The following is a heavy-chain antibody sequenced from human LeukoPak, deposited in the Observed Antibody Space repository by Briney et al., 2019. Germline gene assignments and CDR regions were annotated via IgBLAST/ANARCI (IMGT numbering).Heavy chain of an antibody. CDR1: GGSISTSSYY. V-gene: IGHV4-39*07. CDR2: IFYSGST. D-gene: IGHD5-24*01. Sequence: SETLSLTCTVSGGSISTSSYYWGWVRQPPGKGLEWIGNIFYSGSTYYSPSLKSRVTMSVDTSKNQFSLKLSSVTAADTAVYYCARGGRDGYNFAVDYWGQGTLVTVSS. CDR3: ARGGRDGYNFAVDY. J-gene: IGHJ4*02.